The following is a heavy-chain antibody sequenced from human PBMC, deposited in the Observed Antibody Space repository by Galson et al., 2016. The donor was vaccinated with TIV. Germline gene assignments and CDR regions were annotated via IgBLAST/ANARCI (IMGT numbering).Heavy chain of an antibody. V-gene: IGHV1-3*01. CDR1: GYTFAIYA. CDR2: FNAGNGNT. CDR3: ARPPYCGGDCYKYDH. Sequence: SVKVSCKASGYTFAIYAMHWVRQAPGQGLEWLGWFNAGNGNTKYSQKFQGRVTITWDTSASTAYMELSSLRFEDTAVYYCARPPYCGGDCYKYDHWGQGTRVTVYS. J-gene: IGHJ4*02. D-gene: IGHD2-21*01.